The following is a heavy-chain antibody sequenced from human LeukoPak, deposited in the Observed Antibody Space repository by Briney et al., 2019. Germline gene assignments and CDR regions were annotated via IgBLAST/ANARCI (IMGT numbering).Heavy chain of an antibody. D-gene: IGHD1-26*01. CDR3: ATATVGGGFDY. CDR2: LYSGGAT. J-gene: IGHJ4*02. Sequence: PGGSLRLSCAASGFTVSNSYMSWVRQAPGKGLEWVSFLYSGGATSYVAFVKGRFTISRDNSKNTLYLQMDGLRAEDTALYYCATATVGGGFDYWGQGTLVAVSS. V-gene: IGHV3-66*01. CDR1: GFTVSNSY.